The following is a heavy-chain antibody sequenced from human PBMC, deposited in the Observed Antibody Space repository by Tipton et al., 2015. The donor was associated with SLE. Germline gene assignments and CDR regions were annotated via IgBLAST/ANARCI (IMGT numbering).Heavy chain of an antibody. Sequence: SLRLSCAASGFTFSDHHMDWVRQAPGKGLEWVGRTRNKANGYTTKYAASVKGRFTISRDDSKNSVYLQMNSLKTEDTAVYYCPRVGYYDSSGYATDAFDIWGQGTMVTVSS. CDR1: GFTFSDHH. J-gene: IGHJ3*02. CDR2: TRNKANGYTT. D-gene: IGHD3-22*01. V-gene: IGHV3-72*01. CDR3: PRVGYYDSSGYATDAFDI.